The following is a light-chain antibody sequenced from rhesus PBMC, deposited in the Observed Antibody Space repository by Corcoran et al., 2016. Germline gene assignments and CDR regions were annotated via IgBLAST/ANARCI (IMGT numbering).Light chain of an antibody. CDR3: QEYNDWPPT. V-gene: IGKV3-42*01. CDR1: QSVGST. CDR2: CAS. Sequence: ETVMMQSPATLSLSPGERATLPCRASQSVGSTLAWYQQKPGQAPRLLTYCASSRATGIPDRFMGSGSGTEVTLTISSLDPEDVGVYYCQEYNDWPPTFGGGTKVEIK. J-gene: IGKJ4*01.